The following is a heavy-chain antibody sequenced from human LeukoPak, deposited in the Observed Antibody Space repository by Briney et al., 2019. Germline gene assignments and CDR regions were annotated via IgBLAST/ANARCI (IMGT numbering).Heavy chain of an antibody. J-gene: IGHJ4*02. V-gene: IGHV1-18*01. CDR1: GYTFTSYG. Sequence: GASVKVSCKASGYTFTSYGISWVRQAPGQGLEWMGWISAYNGNTNYAQKLQGRVIMTTDTSTSTAYMELRSLRSDDTAVYYCARVFEDYYDSSGYYDDYWGQGTLVTVSS. CDR3: ARVFEDYYDSSGYYDDY. D-gene: IGHD3-22*01. CDR2: ISAYNGNT.